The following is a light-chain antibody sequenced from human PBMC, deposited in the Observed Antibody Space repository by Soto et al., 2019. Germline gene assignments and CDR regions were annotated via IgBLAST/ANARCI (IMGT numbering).Light chain of an antibody. J-gene: IGKJ1*01. V-gene: IGKV3-15*01. Sequence: EIVMTQSPATLSVSPGERATLSCRASQSVSSNLAWYQQKPGQAPRLLIYGASTRAPGIPARFSGSGSGTEFTLTISSLQSEDFAVYYCQHYHNWPPWTFGQGTKVEIK. CDR1: QSVSSN. CDR2: GAS. CDR3: QHYHNWPPWT.